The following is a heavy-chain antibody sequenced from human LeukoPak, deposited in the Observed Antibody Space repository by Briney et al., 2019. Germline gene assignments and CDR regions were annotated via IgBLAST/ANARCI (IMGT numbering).Heavy chain of an antibody. D-gene: IGHD2-15*01. V-gene: IGHV4-39*01. J-gene: IGHJ4*02. Sequence: ETLSLTCTVSGGSLSSSGYYWCWIRQPPGKGLERIGSIYYSGSTYYNPSLKSRVTISADTSKNQFSLKLTSVTAADTAVYYCARHVANPPYFDYWGQGTLVTVSS. CDR3: ARHVANPPYFDY. CDR1: GGSLSSSGYY. CDR2: IYYSGST.